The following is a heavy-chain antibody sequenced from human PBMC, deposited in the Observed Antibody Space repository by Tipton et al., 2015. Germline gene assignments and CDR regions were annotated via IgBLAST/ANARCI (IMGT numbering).Heavy chain of an antibody. CDR1: GGSISSYY. Sequence: TLSLTCTISGGSISSYYWSWIRQPPGKGLEWIGYVYYSGSTNYNPSLKSRLSMSVDTSKNQFSLKLTSVTAADTAVYFCARAGTTTFDPWGQGTLVTVSS. V-gene: IGHV4-59*12. CDR3: ARAGTTTFDP. J-gene: IGHJ5*02. D-gene: IGHD1-7*01. CDR2: VYYSGST.